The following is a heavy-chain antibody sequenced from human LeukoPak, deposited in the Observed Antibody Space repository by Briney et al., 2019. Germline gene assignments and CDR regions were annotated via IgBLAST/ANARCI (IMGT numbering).Heavy chain of an antibody. CDR1: GFTSRSYW. J-gene: IGHJ4*02. CDR3: VRDNRWASDY. Sequence: QPVGCLRLSCAASGFTSRSYWMNWVRQAPGKGLEWVANIKGDGGEKYADSVEGRFTISRDNAKNSVYLQMNSLRAEDTAVYYCVRDNRWASDYWGQGNLVSVSS. CDR2: IKGDGGEK. D-gene: IGHD4-23*01. V-gene: IGHV3-7*01.